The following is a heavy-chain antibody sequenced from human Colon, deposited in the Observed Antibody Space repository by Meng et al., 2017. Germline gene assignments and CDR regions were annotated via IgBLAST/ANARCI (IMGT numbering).Heavy chain of an antibody. D-gene: IGHD4-17*01. V-gene: IGHV4-30-4*01. CDR2: IYYSGST. J-gene: IGHJ5*02. CDR3: ARDRKHYGERGWFDP. Sequence: QVQLQESGPGLVHPSQPLSLTCTVSGGSISSGDYYWSWIRQPPGKGLEWIGYIYYSGSTYSNASLKSRVTISIDRSKNQFSLKLSSVTAADTAVYYCARDRKHYGERGWFDPWGQGTLVTVSS. CDR1: GGSISSGDYY.